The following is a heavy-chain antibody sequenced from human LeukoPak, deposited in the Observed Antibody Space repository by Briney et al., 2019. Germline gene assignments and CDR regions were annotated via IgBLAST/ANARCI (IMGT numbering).Heavy chain of an antibody. CDR3: ARSVATIFDAFDI. V-gene: IGHV1-8*03. CDR1: GYTFTSYD. D-gene: IGHD5-12*01. J-gene: IGHJ3*02. Sequence: ASVKVSCKASGYTFTSYDINWVRQATGQGLEWMGWMNPNSGNTGYAQKFQGRVTTTRNTSISTAYMELSSLRSEDTAVYYCARSVATIFDAFDIWGQGTMVTVSS. CDR2: MNPNSGNT.